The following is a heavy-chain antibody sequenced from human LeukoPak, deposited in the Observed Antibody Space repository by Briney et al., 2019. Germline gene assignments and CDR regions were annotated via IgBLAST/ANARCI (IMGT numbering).Heavy chain of an antibody. CDR3: ARVKLASQTAWFDP. CDR2: INSDGSST. J-gene: IGHJ5*02. Sequence: GGSLRLSCAASGFTFSSYWMHWVRQAPGKGLVWVSCINSDGSSTTYADSVKGRFTISRDNAKNTLYLQMNSLRAEDTAVYYCARVKLASQTAWFDPWGQGTLVTVSS. V-gene: IGHV3-74*01. D-gene: IGHD6-13*01. CDR1: GFTFSSYW.